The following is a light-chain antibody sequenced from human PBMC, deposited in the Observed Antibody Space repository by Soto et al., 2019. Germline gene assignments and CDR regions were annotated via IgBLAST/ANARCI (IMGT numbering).Light chain of an antibody. CDR2: GAS. CDR3: QQRSNWPLT. Sequence: EIVLTQSPGTLSLSPGERATLSCRASQSVGSDYLAWYQQKPGQAPRILIFGASGRATGIPDRFSGSGSGTDFTLTISSLEPEDFAVYFCQQRSNWPLTFGGGTKV. CDR1: QSVGSDY. V-gene: IGKV3D-20*02. J-gene: IGKJ4*01.